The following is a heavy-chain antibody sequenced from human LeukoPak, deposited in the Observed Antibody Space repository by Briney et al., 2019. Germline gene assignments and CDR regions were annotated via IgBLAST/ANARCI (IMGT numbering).Heavy chain of an antibody. CDR2: IHYSGST. J-gene: IGHJ4*02. D-gene: IGHD3-9*01. CDR1: GGSISSYY. Sequence: SETLSLTCTVSGGSISSYYWSWIRQPPGKGLEWIGYIHYSGSTNYNPSLKSRVTISVDTSKNQFSLKLSSVTAADTAVYYCARGYYDILIGDYWGQGTLVTVSS. V-gene: IGHV4-59*01. CDR3: ARGYYDILIGDY.